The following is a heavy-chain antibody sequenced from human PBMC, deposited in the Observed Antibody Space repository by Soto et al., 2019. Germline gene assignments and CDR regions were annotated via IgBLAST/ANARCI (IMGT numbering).Heavy chain of an antibody. Sequence: PSETLSLTCTVSGGSISSGGYYWSWIRQPPGKGLEWIGYIYYSGSTYYNPSLKSRVTISVDTSKNQFSLKLSSVTAADTAVYYCASDPKVDTAMVTDYWGQGTLVTVSS. V-gene: IGHV4-30-4*08. CDR3: ASDPKVDTAMVTDY. D-gene: IGHD5-18*01. CDR1: GGSISSGGYY. CDR2: IYYSGST. J-gene: IGHJ4*02.